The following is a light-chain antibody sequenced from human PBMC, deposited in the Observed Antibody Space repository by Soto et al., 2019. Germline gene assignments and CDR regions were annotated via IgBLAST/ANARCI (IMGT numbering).Light chain of an antibody. V-gene: IGKV3-11*01. Sequence: EIGLTQSPATLSLAPGVRGTRSCRARQRIDTYLAWYQQKPGQAPRLLMYDAYTRATGIPARFSGSGSGTDLTITIRIVEPEDFAIDYCQQRKNWAFVYYVGQGTQMESK. CDR1: QRIDTY. J-gene: IGKJ2*01. CDR2: DAY. CDR3: QQRKNWAFVYY.